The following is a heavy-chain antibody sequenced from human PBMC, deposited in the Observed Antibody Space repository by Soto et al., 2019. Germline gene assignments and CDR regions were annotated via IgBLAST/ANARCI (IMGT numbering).Heavy chain of an antibody. V-gene: IGHV4-59*01. CDR3: ARSLVVTATVFDY. J-gene: IGHJ4*02. CDR2: IYYSGST. Sequence: SETLSLTCTVSGGSISSDYWSWIRQPPGKGLEWIGYIYYSGSTNYNPSLKSRVTISVDTSKNQFSLKLSSVTAADTAVYYCARSLVVTATVFDYWGQGTLVTVSS. CDR1: GGSISSDY. D-gene: IGHD2-21*02.